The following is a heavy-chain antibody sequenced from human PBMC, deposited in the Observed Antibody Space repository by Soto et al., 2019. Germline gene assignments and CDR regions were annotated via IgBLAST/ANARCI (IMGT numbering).Heavy chain of an antibody. CDR3: ARSPYYYDSSGYLNY. D-gene: IGHD3-22*01. V-gene: IGHV5-10-1*01. CDR1: GYSFTSYW. CDR2: IDPSDSYT. Sequence: GESLKISCKGSGYSFTSYWISWVRQMPGKGLEWMGRIDPSDSYTNYSPSFQGHVTISADKSISTAYLQWSSLKASDTAMYYCARSPYYYDSSGYLNYWGQGTLVTVSS. J-gene: IGHJ4*02.